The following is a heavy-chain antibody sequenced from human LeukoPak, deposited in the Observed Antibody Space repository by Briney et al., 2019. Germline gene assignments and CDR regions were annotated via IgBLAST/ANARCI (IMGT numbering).Heavy chain of an antibody. CDR1: GFTFSSYW. D-gene: IGHD3-3*01. Sequence: PGGSLRLSCATSGFTFSSYWMTWVRQAPGKGLEWVASIVEDGSETYYLDSVKGRFTFSRDNAKNSLYLQMNSLRAEDTAVYYCAREQGYDFWSGPLDWGQGTLVTVSS. CDR3: AREQGYDFWSGPLD. CDR2: IVEDGSET. J-gene: IGHJ4*02. V-gene: IGHV3-7*01.